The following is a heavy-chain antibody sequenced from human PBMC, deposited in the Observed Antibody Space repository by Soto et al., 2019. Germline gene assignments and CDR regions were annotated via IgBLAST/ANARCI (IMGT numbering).Heavy chain of an antibody. CDR3: VTVLPHVNRWLDY. CDR2: IKSRPENETT. D-gene: IGHD2-15*01. Sequence: GHLVESGGGFVKPGGSLTLSCAASGFTFSNVWLSWVRQGPGKGLEWLGRIKSRPENETTDYASPARGRFIISRDDSKNMLYLQLNSLKSEDTGVYYCVTVLPHVNRWLDYWGQGTPVTVSS. CDR1: GFTFSNVW. J-gene: IGHJ4*02. V-gene: IGHV3-15*01.